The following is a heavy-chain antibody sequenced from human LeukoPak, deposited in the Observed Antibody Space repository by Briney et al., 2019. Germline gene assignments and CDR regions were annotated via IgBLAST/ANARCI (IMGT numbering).Heavy chain of an antibody. CDR2: IDSDGSST. CDR3: ARDGILGSHDY. CDR1: GFTFSSYW. Sequence: GGSLRLSCAASGFTFSSYWMHWVRQAPGKGLVWVSRIDSDGSSTSYADSVKGRFTISRDNAKNTVFLQMNSLRADDTAVYYCARDGILGSHDYWGQGTLVTVSS. D-gene: IGHD3-3*02. V-gene: IGHV3-74*01. J-gene: IGHJ4*02.